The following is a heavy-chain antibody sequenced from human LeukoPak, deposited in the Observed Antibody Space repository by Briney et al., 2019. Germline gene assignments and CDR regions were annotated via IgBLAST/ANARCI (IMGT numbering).Heavy chain of an antibody. CDR3: ARQLPHGGDTGY. CDR2: IYSTGST. Sequence: SEALSLTCIVSGGSISSGAYYWAWIRQPPGKGLEWIGSIYSTGSTYKNPSLKSRVTISIDTSKNQFSLKLSSVTAADTAVYYCARQLPHGGDTGYWGQGTLVTVSS. CDR1: GGSISSGAYY. D-gene: IGHD4-23*01. V-gene: IGHV4-39*01. J-gene: IGHJ4*02.